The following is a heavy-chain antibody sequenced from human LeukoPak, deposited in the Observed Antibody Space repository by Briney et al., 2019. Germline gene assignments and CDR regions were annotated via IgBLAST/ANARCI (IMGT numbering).Heavy chain of an antibody. J-gene: IGHJ4*02. CDR1: GLTFSDDH. CDR2: ISPGSHSI. D-gene: IGHD3-16*01. Sequence: GGSLRLSCVASGLTFSDDHVSWIRQAPGKGLEWVSYISPGSHSIYYVDSVKGRFTISRDNAKNSLYLQMNSLGVDDPALYYCVTKGLGGGGDNWGQGTLVTVSS. CDR3: VTKGLGGGGDN. V-gene: IGHV3-11*01.